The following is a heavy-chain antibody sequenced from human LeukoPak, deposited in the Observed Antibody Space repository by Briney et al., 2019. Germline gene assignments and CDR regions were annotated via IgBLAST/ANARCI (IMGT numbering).Heavy chain of an antibody. D-gene: IGHD2-2*01. Sequence: GGSLRLSCAASGFTFSNAWMSWVRQAPGKGLEWVGRIKSKTDGGTTGYAAPVKGRFTISRADSKNTLYLQMNSLKTEDTAVYYCTSYFYCSTTRCSFDYWGQGTLVTVSS. J-gene: IGHJ4*02. CDR2: IKSKTDGGTT. CDR3: TSYFYCSTTRCSFDY. CDR1: GFTFSNAW. V-gene: IGHV3-15*01.